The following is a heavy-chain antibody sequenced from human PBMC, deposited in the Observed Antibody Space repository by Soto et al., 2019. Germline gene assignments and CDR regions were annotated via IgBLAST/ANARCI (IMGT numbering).Heavy chain of an antibody. CDR3: ARGVRSQDYYYGMDV. J-gene: IGHJ6*02. CDR2: INAGNGNT. D-gene: IGHD3-3*01. Sequence: ASVKVSCKASGYTSTSYAMHWVRQAPGQRLEWMGWINAGNGNTKYSQKFQGRVTITRDTSASTAYMELSSLRSEDTAVYYCARGVRSQDYYYGMDVWGQGTTVTVSS. V-gene: IGHV1-3*01. CDR1: GYTSTSYA.